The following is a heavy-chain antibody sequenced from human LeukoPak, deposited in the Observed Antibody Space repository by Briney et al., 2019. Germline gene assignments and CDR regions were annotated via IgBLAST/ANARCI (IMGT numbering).Heavy chain of an antibody. D-gene: IGHD5-12*01. CDR2: IYYSGST. J-gene: IGHJ3*02. Sequence: SESLSLTCTVSGGSISSNSYYWGWIRQPLGKGLEWIGSIYYSGSTYYNPSLKSRVTISVDTSKNQFSLKLSSVTAADTAVYYCARHGRYSGYDRAFDIWGQGTMVTVSS. CDR3: ARHGRYSGYDRAFDI. CDR1: GGSISSNSYY. V-gene: IGHV4-39*01.